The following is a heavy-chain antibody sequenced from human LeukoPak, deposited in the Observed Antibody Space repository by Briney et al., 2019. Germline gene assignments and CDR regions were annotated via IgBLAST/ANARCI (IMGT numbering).Heavy chain of an antibody. CDR3: AKDRHAWHDFDF. CDR1: GFIFSNYG. Sequence: GGSLRLSCAASGFIFSNYGMHWVRQAPGKGLEWVTFIRFNGNNKVYVDSVKGRFTISRDNSKNMVYLQMNSLRVEDTAVYYCAKDRHAWHDFDFWGQGTLVTVSS. V-gene: IGHV3-30*02. CDR2: IRFNGNNK. D-gene: IGHD5-12*01. J-gene: IGHJ4*02.